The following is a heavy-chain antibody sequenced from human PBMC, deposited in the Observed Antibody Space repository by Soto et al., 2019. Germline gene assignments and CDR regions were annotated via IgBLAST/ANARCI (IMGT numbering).Heavy chain of an antibody. CDR2: INPQTGGT. D-gene: IGHD3-22*01. V-gene: IGHV1-2*02. J-gene: IGHJ6*02. Sequence: ASVKVSCKASGYTFNRYYLHWVRQAPGPGLEWLGWINPQTGGTRYVQKFQGRVTMTRDTSVSTAYMELSRLRSDDTAVYYCARASQMVINPYYCAMDVWGQGTTVTVSS. CDR3: ARASQMVINPYYCAMDV. CDR1: GYTFNRYY.